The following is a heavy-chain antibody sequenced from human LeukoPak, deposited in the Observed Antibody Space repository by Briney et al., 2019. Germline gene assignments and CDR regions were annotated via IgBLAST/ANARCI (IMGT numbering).Heavy chain of an antibody. J-gene: IGHJ5*02. Sequence: ASVKVSCKASGYTFTSYYMHWVRQAPGQGLEWMGIINPSGGSTSYAQKFQGRVTITADESTSTAYMELSSLRSEDTAVYYCARGPTDSYNWFDPWGQGTLVTVSS. CDR2: INPSGGST. D-gene: IGHD4-17*01. CDR1: GYTFTSYY. V-gene: IGHV1-46*01. CDR3: ARGPTDSYNWFDP.